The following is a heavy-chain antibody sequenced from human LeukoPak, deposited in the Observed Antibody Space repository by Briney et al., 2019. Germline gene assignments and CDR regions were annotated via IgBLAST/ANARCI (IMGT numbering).Heavy chain of an antibody. Sequence: SETLSLTCTVSGGSIGSYYWSWSRQPPGKGLEWIGYSHITGSTNYNPSLKSRVTISVDTSKNQFSLKMSSVTAADTAVYYCARLVGGERGVFDYWGQGTLVTVSS. J-gene: IGHJ4*02. V-gene: IGHV4-4*09. CDR2: SHITGST. CDR1: GGSIGSYY. CDR3: ARLVGGERGVFDY. D-gene: IGHD1-26*01.